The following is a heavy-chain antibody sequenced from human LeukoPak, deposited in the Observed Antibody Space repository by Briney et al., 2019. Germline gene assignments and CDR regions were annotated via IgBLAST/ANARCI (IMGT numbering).Heavy chain of an antibody. J-gene: IGHJ4*02. Sequence: SETLSLTRTVCGGAFGSSVYYWGWIRHPPGKGLEWLGSIYYSGSTYYHPFLKSRVTMSVDMSKNQVSLKLSSVTAADTAVYYCASGDGYNSFDYWGQGALVTVCS. D-gene: IGHD5-24*01. CDR3: ASGDGYNSFDY. CDR1: GGAFGSSVYY. CDR2: IYYSGST. V-gene: IGHV4-39*07.